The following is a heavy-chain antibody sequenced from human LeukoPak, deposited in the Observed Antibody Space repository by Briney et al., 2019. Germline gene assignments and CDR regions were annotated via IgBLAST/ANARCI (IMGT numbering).Heavy chain of an antibody. V-gene: IGHV1-69*06. Sequence: SVKVSCKASGGTFSSYAISWVRQAPGQGLEWMGGIIPIFGTANYAQKFQGRVTITADKYMELSSLRSEDTAVYYCASWGHNRYSGSYSWFDPWGQGTLVTVSS. CDR1: GGTFSSYA. J-gene: IGHJ5*02. D-gene: IGHD1-26*01. CDR3: ASWGHNRYSGSYSWFDP. CDR2: IIPIFGTA.